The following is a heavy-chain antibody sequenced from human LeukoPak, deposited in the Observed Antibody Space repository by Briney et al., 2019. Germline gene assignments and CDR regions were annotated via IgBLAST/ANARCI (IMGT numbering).Heavy chain of an antibody. J-gene: IGHJ6*02. V-gene: IGHV1-69*04. CDR2: IIPILGIA. Sequence: APVKVSCKASGGTFSSYAISWVRQAPGQGLEWMGRIIPILGIANYAQKFQGRVTITADKSTSTAYMELSSLRSEDTAVYYCASNFWSGYYYYGMDVWGQGTTVTVSS. CDR1: GGTFSSYA. D-gene: IGHD3-3*01. CDR3: ASNFWSGYYYYGMDV.